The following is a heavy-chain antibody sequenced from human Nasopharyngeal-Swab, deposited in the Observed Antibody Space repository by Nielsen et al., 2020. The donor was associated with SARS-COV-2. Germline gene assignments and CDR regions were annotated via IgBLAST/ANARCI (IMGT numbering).Heavy chain of an antibody. V-gene: IGHV3-23*01. J-gene: IGHJ4*02. CDR3: AKEGLPYSGKVPFDY. CDR2: ISGSGGST. Sequence: GESLKISCAASGFTFSSYAMSWVRQAPGKGLEWVSAISGSGGSTYYADSVKGRFTISRDNSKNTLYLQMNSLRAEDTAVYYCAKEGLPYSGKVPFDYWGQGTLVTVSS. D-gene: IGHD1-26*01. CDR1: GFTFSSYA.